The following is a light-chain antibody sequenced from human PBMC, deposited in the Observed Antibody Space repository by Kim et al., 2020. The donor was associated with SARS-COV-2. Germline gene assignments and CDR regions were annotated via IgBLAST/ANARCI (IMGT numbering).Light chain of an antibody. CDR3: QQRTGWPPALT. CDR1: HGIVIN. J-gene: IGKJ4*01. CDR2: DAA. V-gene: IGKV3-11*01. Sequence: PGGGAALSCRASHGIVINLAWYQQTRGQAPRLLIYDAAIRAAGVPTRFSGSGSGTDFTLTISSLEAEDFAIYYCQQRTGWPPALTFGGGTKVDIK.